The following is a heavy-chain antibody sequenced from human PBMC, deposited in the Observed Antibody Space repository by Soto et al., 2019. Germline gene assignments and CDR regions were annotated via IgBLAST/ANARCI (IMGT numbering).Heavy chain of an antibody. Sequence: GGSLRLSCAASGFTFSSYSMNWVRQAPGKGLEWVSYISSSSSTIYYADSVKGRFTISRDNAKNSLYLQMNSLRAEDTVVYYCARPYYTDFALFALGYWGQGTLVTVSS. CDR2: ISSSSSTI. CDR1: GFTFSSYS. V-gene: IGHV3-48*01. CDR3: ARPYYTDFALFALGY. D-gene: IGHD1-26*01. J-gene: IGHJ4*02.